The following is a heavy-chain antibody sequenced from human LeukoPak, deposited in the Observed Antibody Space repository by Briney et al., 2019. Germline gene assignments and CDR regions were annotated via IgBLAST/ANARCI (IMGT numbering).Heavy chain of an antibody. CDR3: ARAGYYYDSSANHD. CDR2: IIPIFGTA. D-gene: IGHD3-22*01. Sequence: GASVKVSCKAYGGTFSSYAISWVRQAPGQGLEWMGRIIPIFGTANYAQKFQGRVTITTDESTSTAYMELSSLRSEDTAVYYCARAGYYYDSSANHDWGQGTLVTVSS. J-gene: IGHJ4*02. CDR1: GGTFSSYA. V-gene: IGHV1-69*05.